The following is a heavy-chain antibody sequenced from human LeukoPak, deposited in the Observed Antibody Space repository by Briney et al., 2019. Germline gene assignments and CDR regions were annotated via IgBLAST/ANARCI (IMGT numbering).Heavy chain of an antibody. CDR3: ARAEQQLVGFDP. Sequence: ASVKVSCKASGYTFTGYYMHWVRQAPGQGLEWMGWINPNSGGTNYAQKPQGRVTMTTDTSTSTAYMELRSLRSDDTAVYYCARAEQQLVGFDPWGQGTLSPSPQ. CDR1: GYTFTGYY. J-gene: IGHJ5*02. CDR2: INPNSGGT. D-gene: IGHD6-13*01. V-gene: IGHV1-2*02.